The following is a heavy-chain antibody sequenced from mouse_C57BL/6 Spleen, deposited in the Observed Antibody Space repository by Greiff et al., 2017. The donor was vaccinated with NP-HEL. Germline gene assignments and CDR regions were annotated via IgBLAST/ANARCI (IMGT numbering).Heavy chain of an antibody. Sequence: VQLQQSGPELVKPGASVKISCKASGYAFSSSWMNWVKQRPGKGLEWIGRIYPGDGDTNYNGKFKGKATLTADKSSSTAYMQLSSLTSEDSAVYFGARGITTVVGNYWGQGTTLTVSS. CDR1: GYAFSSSW. D-gene: IGHD1-1*01. J-gene: IGHJ2*01. CDR3: ARGITTVVGNY. CDR2: IYPGDGDT. V-gene: IGHV1-82*01.